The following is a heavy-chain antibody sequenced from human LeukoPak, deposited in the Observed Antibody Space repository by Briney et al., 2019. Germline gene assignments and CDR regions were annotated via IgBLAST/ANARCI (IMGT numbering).Heavy chain of an antibody. J-gene: IGHJ4*02. CDR2: IYYSGST. V-gene: IGHV4-59*01. CDR3: ARDLGQSLPAVMAWAY. CDR1: GGSITSYY. D-gene: IGHD2-8*01. Sequence: SETLSLTCTVSGGSITSYYWSWIRQSPGQGLEWIGYIYYSGSTNYNPSLKSRVTISVDTPKNQFSLKLSSVTAADTAVYYCARDLGQSLPAVMAWAYWGQGTLVTVSS.